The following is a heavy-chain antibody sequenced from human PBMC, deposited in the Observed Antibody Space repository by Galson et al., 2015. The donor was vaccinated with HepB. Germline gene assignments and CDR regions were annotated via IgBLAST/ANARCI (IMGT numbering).Heavy chain of an antibody. J-gene: IGHJ2*01. V-gene: IGHV1-24*01. Sequence: SVKVSCKVSGYTLTELSMHWVRQAPGKGLEWMGGFDPEDGETIYAQKFQGRVTMTEDTSTDTAYMELSSLRSEDTAVYYCARDYGISGEVPAALTPYWYFDLWGRGTLVTVSS. CDR2: FDPEDGET. CDR3: ARDYGISGEVPAALTPYWYFDL. D-gene: IGHD2-2*01. CDR1: GYTLTELS.